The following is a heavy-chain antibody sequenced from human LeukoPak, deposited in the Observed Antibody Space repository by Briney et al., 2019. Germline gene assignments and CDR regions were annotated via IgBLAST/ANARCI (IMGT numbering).Heavy chain of an antibody. J-gene: IGHJ4*02. CDR2: INSDGSST. Sequence: TGGSLRLSCAASGFTFSSYWMHWVRHAPGKGLVWVSHINSDGSSTIYADSVKGRFTISRDNAKNTLFLQMNSLRAEDTAIYYCVSGYSSGYWGQGTLVTVSS. CDR3: VSGYSSGY. CDR1: GFTFSSYW. D-gene: IGHD5-18*01. V-gene: IGHV3-74*01.